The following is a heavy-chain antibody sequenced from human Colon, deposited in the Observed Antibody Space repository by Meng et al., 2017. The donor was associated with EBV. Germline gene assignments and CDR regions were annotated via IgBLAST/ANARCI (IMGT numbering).Heavy chain of an antibody. CDR3: ASFDHIPRRNYFDY. Sequence: VQLQESGPGLVEPSQTLSLTCLVSGGSMSSGNYYWSWIRQPPGKGLEWIGYIHHSGSAYYNPSLKSRVSISVDTSKNQFSLNLNSMTAADTAVYYCASFDHIPRRNYFDYWGQGTLVTVSS. D-gene: IGHD2-21*01. V-gene: IGHV4-30-4*01. CDR1: GGSMSSGNYY. J-gene: IGHJ4*02. CDR2: IHHSGSA.